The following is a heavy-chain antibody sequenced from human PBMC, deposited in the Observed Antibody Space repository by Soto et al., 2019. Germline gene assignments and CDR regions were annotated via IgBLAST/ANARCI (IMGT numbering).Heavy chain of an antibody. Sequence: SVKVSCKAPRDTFSRYAISWVSQAPGQGLEWMGEIIPIFGTANYAQKFQGRVTITADESTSTAYMELSSLRSEDTAVYYCAGAAAGTPWGQGTLVTVSS. V-gene: IGHV1-69*13. D-gene: IGHD6-13*01. J-gene: IGHJ5*02. CDR2: IIPIFGTA. CDR1: RDTFSRYA. CDR3: AGAAAGTP.